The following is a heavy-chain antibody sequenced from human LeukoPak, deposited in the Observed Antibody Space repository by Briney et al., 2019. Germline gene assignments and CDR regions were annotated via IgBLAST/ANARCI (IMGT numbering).Heavy chain of an antibody. Sequence: GRSLRLSCAASGFTFSSYAMHWVRQAPGKGLEWVAVISYDGSNKYYADSVKGRFTISRDNSKNTLYLQMNSPRAEDTAVYYCAREKEAAAGQTYYFDYWGQGTLVTVSS. D-gene: IGHD6-13*01. V-gene: IGHV3-30*04. CDR1: GFTFSSYA. J-gene: IGHJ4*02. CDR3: AREKEAAAGQTYYFDY. CDR2: ISYDGSNK.